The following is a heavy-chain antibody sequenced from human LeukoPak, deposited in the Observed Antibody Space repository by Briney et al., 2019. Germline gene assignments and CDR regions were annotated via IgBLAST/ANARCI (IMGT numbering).Heavy chain of an antibody. V-gene: IGHV4-39*01. CDR3: ARQTGSGLFILP. CDR1: GVSISSSNSY. D-gene: IGHD3/OR15-3a*01. CDR2: IYYSGNT. Sequence: SETLSLTCTVSGVSISSSNSYWGWIRQPPGKGLEWIGRIYYSGNTYYNASLKSQVSISIATSKNQFSLRLTSVTAADTAVYYCARQTGSGLFILPGGQGTLVTVSS. J-gene: IGHJ4*02.